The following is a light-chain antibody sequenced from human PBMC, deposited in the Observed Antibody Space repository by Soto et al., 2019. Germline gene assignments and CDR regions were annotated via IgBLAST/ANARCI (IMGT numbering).Light chain of an antibody. CDR1: QSVSSSY. CDR3: QQYGSSPPT. V-gene: IGKV3-20*01. J-gene: IGKJ1*01. CDR2: DAS. Sequence: EIVLTQCPGTLSLSPGERATLSCRASQSVSSSYLAWYQQKPGQAPRLLIYDASSRATGIPDRFSGSGSGTDFTLTISRLEPEDFAVYYCQQYGSSPPTFGQGTKVDIK.